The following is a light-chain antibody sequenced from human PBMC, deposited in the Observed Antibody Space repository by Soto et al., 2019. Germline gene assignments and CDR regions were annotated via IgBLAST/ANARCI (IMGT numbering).Light chain of an antibody. J-gene: IGKJ4*01. Sequence: EIVLTQSPATLSLSPGERATLSCRSSQSLDNYLAWYQHKPGQAPRLLIYDASTRATDIPARFSGSGSGTEFTLTISSLGPEDFAVYYCQQRGHWPSFGGGTTVEIK. V-gene: IGKV3-11*01. CDR1: QSLDNY. CDR3: QQRGHWPS. CDR2: DAS.